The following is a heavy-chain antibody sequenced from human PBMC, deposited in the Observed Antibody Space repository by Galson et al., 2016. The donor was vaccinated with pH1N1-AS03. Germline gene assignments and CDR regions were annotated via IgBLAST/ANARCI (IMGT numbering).Heavy chain of an antibody. CDR3: VMDTTTWMRFDY. Sequence: ETLSLTCTVSGGSISSSTYYWGWVRQPPGKGLERIGNIYHSGSTYYNPSLKSRVTISLDKSKNQFSLKLNSVTAADTAVYFCVMDTTTWMRFDYWGQGSLVIVSS. D-gene: IGHD1-1*01. J-gene: IGHJ4*02. CDR1: GGSISSSTYY. CDR2: IYHSGST. V-gene: IGHV4-39*07.